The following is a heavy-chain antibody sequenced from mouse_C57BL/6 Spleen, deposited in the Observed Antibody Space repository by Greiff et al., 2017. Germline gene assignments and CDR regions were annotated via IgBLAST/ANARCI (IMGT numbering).Heavy chain of an antibody. CDR1: GFNIKNTY. D-gene: IGHD3-2*02. Sequence: EVQRVESVAELVRPGASVKLSCTASGFNIKNTYMHWVKQRPEQGLEWIGRIDPANGNTKYAPKFPGKATITADTSSNTAYLQLSSLTSEDTAIYYCARTAQATGMDYWGQGTSVTVSS. CDR3: ARTAQATGMDY. V-gene: IGHV14-3*01. CDR2: IDPANGNT. J-gene: IGHJ4*01.